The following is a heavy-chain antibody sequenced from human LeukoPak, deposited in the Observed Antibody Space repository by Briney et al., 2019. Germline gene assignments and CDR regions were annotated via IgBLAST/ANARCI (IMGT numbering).Heavy chain of an antibody. Sequence: GGSLRLSCAASGFTFNNAWMSWGRQAPGKGLEWVGHIRSKTDGGTADYAAPVKGRFTISRDDSNNMMFLQMSSLETEDTAVYYCAAPRGPRNGYYLSDYWGQGALVTVSS. V-gene: IGHV3-15*01. J-gene: IGHJ4*02. CDR2: IRSKTDGGTA. CDR1: GFTFNNAW. D-gene: IGHD3-22*01. CDR3: AAPRGPRNGYYLSDY.